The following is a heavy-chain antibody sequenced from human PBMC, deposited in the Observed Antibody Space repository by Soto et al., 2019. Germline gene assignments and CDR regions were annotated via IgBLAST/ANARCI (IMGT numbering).Heavy chain of an antibody. V-gene: IGHV4-31*03. D-gene: IGHD2-2*01. J-gene: IGHJ4*02. CDR3: ARSSTSANYFDY. CDR2: IYYSGST. Sequence: QVQLQESGPGLVKPSQTLSLTCTVSGGSISSGGYYWSWIRQYPGKGLEWIGYIYYSGSTYYNPSLNSRVTISVDTSKNQFSLKLSSVTAADTAVYYCARSSTSANYFDYWGQGTLVTVSS. CDR1: GGSISSGGYY.